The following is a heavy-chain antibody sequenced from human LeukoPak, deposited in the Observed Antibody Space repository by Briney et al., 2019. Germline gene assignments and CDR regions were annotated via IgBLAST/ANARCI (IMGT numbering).Heavy chain of an antibody. Sequence: GGSLRLSCAASGFTVSSNYMSWVRQAPGKGLEWFSVIYSGGSTYYADSVKGRFTISRDNPKNTLYLQMNSLRAEDTAVYYCARDPSSPHSSGGVTSYWGQGTLVTVSS. D-gene: IGHD3-16*01. V-gene: IGHV3-66*01. CDR1: GFTVSSNY. CDR2: IYSGGST. J-gene: IGHJ4*02. CDR3: ARDPSSPHSSGGVTSY.